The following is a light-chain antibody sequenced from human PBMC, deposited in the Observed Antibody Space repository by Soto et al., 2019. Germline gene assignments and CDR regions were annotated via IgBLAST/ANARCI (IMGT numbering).Light chain of an antibody. Sequence: EIVLTQSPATLSLSPGERATLSCRASQSVSSYLAWYQQKPGQAPRLLIYDASNRATGIPARFSGRGSGTAFTLTISSLEPEDFAVYYCQQRSNWPRTFGQGTKLEIK. V-gene: IGKV3-11*01. CDR1: QSVSSY. CDR2: DAS. J-gene: IGKJ2*01. CDR3: QQRSNWPRT.